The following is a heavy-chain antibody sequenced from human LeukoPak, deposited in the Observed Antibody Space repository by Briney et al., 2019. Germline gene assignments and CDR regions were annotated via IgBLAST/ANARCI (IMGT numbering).Heavy chain of an antibody. Sequence: GASVKVSCKASGGTFSSYAISWVRQAPGQGLEWMGRIIPILGIANYAQKFQGRVTITADKSTSTAYMELSSLRSEDTAVYYCSVTTRYGANCYFDYWGQGALVTVSS. J-gene: IGHJ4*02. V-gene: IGHV1-69*04. CDR1: GGTFSSYA. CDR3: SVTTRYGANCYFDY. CDR2: IIPILGIA. D-gene: IGHD4-23*01.